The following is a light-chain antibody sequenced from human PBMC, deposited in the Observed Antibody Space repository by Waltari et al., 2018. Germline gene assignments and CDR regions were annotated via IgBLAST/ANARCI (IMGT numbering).Light chain of an antibody. J-gene: IGKJ3*01. CDR1: QTISSY. CDR3: QQSYSSPPFT. V-gene: IGKV1-39*01. Sequence: DIQMTQSPSPLSASVGDRVTITCRENQTISSYVNWYQQQPGKAPRLLIYATSSLQSGVSSRFSGSRSGTDFTLTISSLHPEDFATYYCQQSYSSPPFTFGPGTKVDIK. CDR2: ATS.